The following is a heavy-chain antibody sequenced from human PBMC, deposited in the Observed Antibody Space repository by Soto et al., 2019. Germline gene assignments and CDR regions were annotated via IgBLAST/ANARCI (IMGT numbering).Heavy chain of an antibody. CDR2: INPKGGGA. Sequence: ASVEISCKASGYTFTDYYMHWVRQAPGQGLEWMGWINPKGGGAKYVQKFQGRVIMTRDTSISTVFVDMTGLRSDESAVYYCATGRQTVPARTHYAGRQSRGKRSTVIVSS. CDR1: GYTFTDYY. D-gene: IGHD2-2*01. CDR3: ATGRQTVPARTHYAGRQS. J-gene: IGHJ6*03. V-gene: IGHV1-2*02.